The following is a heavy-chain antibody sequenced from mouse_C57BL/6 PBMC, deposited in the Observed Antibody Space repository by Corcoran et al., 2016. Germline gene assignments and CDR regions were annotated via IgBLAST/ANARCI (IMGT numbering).Heavy chain of an antibody. D-gene: IGHD1-1*01. CDR3: ARRDFTTVVATNAMDY. V-gene: IGHV9-3*01. J-gene: IGHJ4*01. Sequence: QIQLVQSGPELKKPGETVKISCKASGYTFTTYGMSWVKQAPGKGLKWMGWINTYSGVPTYADDFKGRFAFSLETSASTAYLQINNLKNEDTATYFCARRDFTTVVATNAMDYWGQGTSVTVSS. CDR2: INTYSGVP. CDR1: GYTFTTYG.